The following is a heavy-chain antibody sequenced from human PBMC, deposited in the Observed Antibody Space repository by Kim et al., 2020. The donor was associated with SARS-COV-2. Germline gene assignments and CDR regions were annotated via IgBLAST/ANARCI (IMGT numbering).Heavy chain of an antibody. D-gene: IGHD3-22*01. CDR2: IYYSGST. Sequence: SETLSLTCTVSGGSISSSSYYWGWIRQPPGKGLEWIGSIYYSGSTYYNPSLKSRVTISVDTSKNQFSLKLSSVTAADTAVYYCARNPIWSYMIVAVFDYWGQGTLVTVSS. J-gene: IGHJ4*02. V-gene: IGHV4-39*07. CDR1: GGSISSSSYY. CDR3: ARNPIWSYMIVAVFDY.